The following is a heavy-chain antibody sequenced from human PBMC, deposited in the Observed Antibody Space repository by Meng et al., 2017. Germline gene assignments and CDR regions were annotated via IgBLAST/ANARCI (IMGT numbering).Heavy chain of an antibody. Sequence: SETLSLTCAVYGGSFSGYYWSWIRQPPGKGLEWFGEINHSGSTNYNPSLRSRVTISVDTSKNQFSRELSSVTAAETAVYYCATAPRVRGVIITRGYYFDYWGQGTLVTVSS. CDR2: INHSGST. CDR3: ATAPRVRGVIITRGYYFDY. J-gene: IGHJ4*02. CDR1: GGSFSGYY. V-gene: IGHV4-34*01. D-gene: IGHD3-10*01.